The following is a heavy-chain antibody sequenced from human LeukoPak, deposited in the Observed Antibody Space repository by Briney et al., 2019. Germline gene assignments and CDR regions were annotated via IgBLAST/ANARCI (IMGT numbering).Heavy chain of an antibody. CDR2: IRYDGSNK. J-gene: IGHJ5*02. CDR3: ARASSGWYNWFDP. Sequence: GGSLRLSCAASGFTFSSYGMHWVRQAPGKGLEWVAFIRYDGSNKYYADSVTGRFTISRDNAKNSLYLQMNSLRAEDTAVYYCARASSGWYNWFDPWGQGTLVTVSS. V-gene: IGHV3-30*02. D-gene: IGHD6-19*01. CDR1: GFTFSSYG.